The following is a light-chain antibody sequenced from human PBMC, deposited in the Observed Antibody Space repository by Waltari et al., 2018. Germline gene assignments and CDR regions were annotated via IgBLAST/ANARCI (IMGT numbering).Light chain of an antibody. CDR3: QQYYASLLT. CDR1: RSVLYIQDNKNY. V-gene: IGKV4-1*01. CDR2: WAS. Sequence: EIVMTQSPDSLAVALGERSTVHCNSSRSVLYIQDNKNYLAWYQPKPGQPPKVLISWASTRESGVPDRFSGSGSGSDFTLTISSLQAEDVAGYYCQQYYASLLTFGGGTKVEIK. J-gene: IGKJ4*01.